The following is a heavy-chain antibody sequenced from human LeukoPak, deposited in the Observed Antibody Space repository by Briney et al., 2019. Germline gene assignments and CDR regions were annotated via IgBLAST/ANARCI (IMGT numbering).Heavy chain of an antibody. CDR3: ARDGGYCSGGSCPSYYFDY. D-gene: IGHD2-15*01. CDR2: ISSNGGSS. J-gene: IGHJ4*02. V-gene: IGHV3-64*01. Sequence: GGSLRLSCAASGFTFSSYAMHWVRQAPGKGLEYVSAISSNGGSSYYANSVKGRFTISRDNYKNTLYLQMGSLRAEDMAVYYCARDGGYCSGGSCPSYYFDYWGQGTLVTVSS. CDR1: GFTFSSYA.